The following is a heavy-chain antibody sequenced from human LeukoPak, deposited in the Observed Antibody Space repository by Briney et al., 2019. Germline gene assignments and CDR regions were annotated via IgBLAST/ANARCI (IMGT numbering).Heavy chain of an antibody. V-gene: IGHV4-39*01. Sequence: SETLSLTCTVSGGSISSSSYYWGWIRQPPGQGLEWIGSIYYSGSTYYNPSLKSRVTISVDTSKNQFSLKLSSVTAADTAVYYCARTSSSRIWYFDLWGRGTLVTVSS. CDR3: ARTSSSRIWYFDL. CDR1: GGSISSSSYY. CDR2: IYYSGST. D-gene: IGHD6-13*01. J-gene: IGHJ2*01.